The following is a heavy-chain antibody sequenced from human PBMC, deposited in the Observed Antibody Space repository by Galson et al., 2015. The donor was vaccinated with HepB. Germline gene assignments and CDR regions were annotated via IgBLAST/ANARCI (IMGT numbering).Heavy chain of an antibody. CDR3: ARVYDDSSGGYYFDY. Sequence: SLRLSCAASGFTFSSYWMHWVRQAPGKGLVWVSRINSDGSSTSYADSVKGRFTISRDNAKHTLYLQMNSPRAEDTAVYYGARVYDDSSGGYYFDYWGQGTLVTV. V-gene: IGHV3-74*01. CDR2: INSDGSST. D-gene: IGHD3-22*01. J-gene: IGHJ4*02. CDR1: GFTFSSYW.